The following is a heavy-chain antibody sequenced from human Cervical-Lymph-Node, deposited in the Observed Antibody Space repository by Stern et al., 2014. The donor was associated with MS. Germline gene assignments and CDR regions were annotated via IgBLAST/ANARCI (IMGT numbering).Heavy chain of an antibody. J-gene: IGHJ3*02. CDR1: GGSISSSNW. CDR2: IYNSGST. D-gene: IGHD6-6*01. CDR3: AREGYSSSYDAFDI. Sequence: QLQLQESGPGLVKPSGTLSLTCAVSGGSISSSNWWSWVRQPPGKGLEWIGEIYNSGSTNYNPSLKSRVTISVDKSKNQFSRKLSSVTAADTAVYYCAREGYSSSYDAFDIWGQGTMVTVSS. V-gene: IGHV4-4*02.